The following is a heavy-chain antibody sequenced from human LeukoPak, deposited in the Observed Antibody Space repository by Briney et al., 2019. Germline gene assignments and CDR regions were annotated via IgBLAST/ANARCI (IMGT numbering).Heavy chain of an antibody. V-gene: IGHV3-48*04. J-gene: IGHJ4*02. CDR3: ARVQTYGDYDWGY. CDR1: GFTFSSYW. D-gene: IGHD4-17*01. Sequence: GGSLRLSCAASGFTFSSYWMSWVRQAPGKGLEWVSYISSSGSTIYYADSVKGRFTISRDNAKNSLYLQMNSLRAEDTAVYYCARVQTYGDYDWGYWGQGTLVTVSS. CDR2: ISSSGSTI.